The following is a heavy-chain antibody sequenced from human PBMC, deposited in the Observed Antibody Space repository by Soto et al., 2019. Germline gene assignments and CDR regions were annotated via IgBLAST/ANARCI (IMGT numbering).Heavy chain of an antibody. CDR3: ARAQLWFVGYYYYGMDV. Sequence: ASVKVSCKASGYTFTRYDINWVRQATGQGLEWMGWMNPNSGNTGYAQKFQGRVTMTRNTSISTAYMELSSLRSEDTAVYYCARAQLWFVGYYYYGMDVWGQGTTVTVSS. D-gene: IGHD5-18*01. CDR1: GYTFTRYD. J-gene: IGHJ6*02. CDR2: MNPNSGNT. V-gene: IGHV1-8*01.